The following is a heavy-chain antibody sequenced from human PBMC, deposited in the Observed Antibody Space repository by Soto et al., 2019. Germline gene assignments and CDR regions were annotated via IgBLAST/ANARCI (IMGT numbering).Heavy chain of an antibody. Sequence: SETLSLTCPAYGGSLCPYSWSWIRQPPGKVLERIGEINHCVGTIYNPSLKRRVTISVDKRKSQFSLKLISVTDADRAVYYCARGSVDTVDSSGCYEYWGQGSPVTVSA. J-gene: IGHJ4*02. CDR1: GGSLCPYS. V-gene: IGHV4-34*01. CDR3: ARGSVDTVDSSGCYEY. D-gene: IGHD3-22*01. CDR2: INHCVGT.